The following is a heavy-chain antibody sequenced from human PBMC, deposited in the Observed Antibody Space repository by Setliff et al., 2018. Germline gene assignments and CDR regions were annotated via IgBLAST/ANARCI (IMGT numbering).Heavy chain of an antibody. CDR2: INPKSGDI. CDR3: AAPTGYSSGWYDAFDI. V-gene: IGHV1-2*02. Sequence: ASVKVSCKAFGYSFSDYYLHWVRQPRGQGLEWMGWINPKSGDIKYAQKFQGRVTITRDMSTSTAYMELSSLRSEDTAVYYCAAPTGYSSGWYDAFDIWGQGTMVTVSS. CDR1: GYSFSDYY. J-gene: IGHJ3*02. D-gene: IGHD6-19*01.